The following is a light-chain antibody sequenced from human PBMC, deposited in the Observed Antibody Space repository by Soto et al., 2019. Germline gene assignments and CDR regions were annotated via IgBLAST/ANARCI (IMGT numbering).Light chain of an antibody. J-gene: IGKJ4*01. Sequence: EIVLTQSPGALSLSPGERATLSCRASQSLTSSLLAWYPQTPGQAPRLLIYGASHRATGVPDRFSGSGSGAYFTLTISSLESEDFAVYYCQKYGTSITFGGGTKVEIK. V-gene: IGKV3-20*01. CDR1: QSLTSSL. CDR2: GAS. CDR3: QKYGTSIT.